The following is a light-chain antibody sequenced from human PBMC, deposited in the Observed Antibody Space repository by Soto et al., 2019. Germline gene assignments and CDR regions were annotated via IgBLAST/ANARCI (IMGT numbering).Light chain of an antibody. J-gene: IGKJ1*01. Sequence: VVMTQSPATLSLSPGERATLSCRASQNIDNHLAWYQQIPGQAPRLLMYAASTRATGIPARFSGSGSGTEFTLTISSLQSEDFAVYYCQEYNKWPSWTFGRGTKAEIK. CDR2: AAS. CDR1: QNIDNH. V-gene: IGKV3D-15*01. CDR3: QEYNKWPSWT.